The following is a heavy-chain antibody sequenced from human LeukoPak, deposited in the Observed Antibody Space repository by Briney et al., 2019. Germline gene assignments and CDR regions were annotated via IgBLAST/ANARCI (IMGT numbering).Heavy chain of an antibody. CDR2: INHSGST. CDR1: GGSFSGYY. CDR3: ARGLKDY. Sequence: SETLSLTCAVYGGSFSGYYWSWIRQPPGKGLEWIGEINHSGSTNYNPSLKSRVTISVDTSKNQFSLKQSSVTAADTAVYYCARGLKDYWGQGTLVTVSS. V-gene: IGHV4-34*01. J-gene: IGHJ4*02.